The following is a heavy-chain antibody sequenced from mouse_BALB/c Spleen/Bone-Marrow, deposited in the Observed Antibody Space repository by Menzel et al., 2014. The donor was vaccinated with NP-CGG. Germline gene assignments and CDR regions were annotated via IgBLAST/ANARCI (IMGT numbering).Heavy chain of an antibody. V-gene: IGHV1-80*01. CDR1: GYVFSTYW. CDR2: IYPGDGDT. CDR3: ARGGISVDY. J-gene: IGHJ2*01. Sequence: QVQLKESGAELVRPGSSVKISCESSGYVFSTYWINWVKQRPGQGLEWIGQIYPGDGDTDYNGKFKDKATLTADKSSNTAYMQLSSLTSEDSAVYFCARGGISVDYWGQGTTLTVSS.